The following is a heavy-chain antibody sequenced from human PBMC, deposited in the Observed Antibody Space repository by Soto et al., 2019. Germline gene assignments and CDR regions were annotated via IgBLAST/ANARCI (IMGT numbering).Heavy chain of an antibody. D-gene: IGHD2-15*01. CDR2: ITGSGDVS. CDR3: AKAQEASGNVNSYLDY. Sequence: GGSLRLSCTTSGFTFSNYAMSWVCQAPGKGLEGVSVITGSGDVSYVTDRFKGRFTVSRDNSKNTLFLEMSSLRADDTAVYFCAKAQEASGNVNSYLDYWGQGIRVTVSS. V-gene: IGHV3-23*01. J-gene: IGHJ4*02. CDR1: GFTFSNYA.